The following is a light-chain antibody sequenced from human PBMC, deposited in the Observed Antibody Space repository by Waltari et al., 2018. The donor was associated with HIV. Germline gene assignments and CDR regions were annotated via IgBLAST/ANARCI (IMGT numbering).Light chain of an antibody. Sequence: QSVLTQPPSVSAAPGQKVTISCSGSSSNIGNNYVSWYQQLPGTAPKLLIYDNNKRPSGITDRFSGSKSGTSATLGITGRQTGDEAEYYCGTWDSSLSAVVFGGGTKLTVL. CDR1: SSNIGNNY. CDR2: DNN. V-gene: IGLV1-51*01. CDR3: GTWDSSLSAVV. J-gene: IGLJ2*01.